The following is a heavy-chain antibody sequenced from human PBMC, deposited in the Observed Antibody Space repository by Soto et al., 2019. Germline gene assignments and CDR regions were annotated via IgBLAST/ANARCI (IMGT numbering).Heavy chain of an antibody. CDR2: INPSGGST. J-gene: IGHJ5*02. V-gene: IGHV1-46*03. CDR3: ARGIHIATTP. Sequence: EASVTVSCKASVYTFTDFYIHWVRQAPGQGLEWMGIINPSGGSTSYAQKFQGRVTMTRDTSTSTVYMELSSLRSEDTAVYYCARGIHIATTPWGQGTLVTVSS. CDR1: VYTFTDFY. D-gene: IGHD6-13*01.